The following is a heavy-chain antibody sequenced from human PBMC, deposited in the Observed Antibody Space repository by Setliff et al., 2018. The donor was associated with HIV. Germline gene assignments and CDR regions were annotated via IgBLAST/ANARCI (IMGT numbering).Heavy chain of an antibody. J-gene: IGHJ4*02. CDR3: ARDRWADSNYYFDS. CDR2: ISNGGSAK. CDR1: GFTFSSYW. Sequence: PGGSLRLSCAASGFTFSSYWMSWVRQAPGKGLEWISYISNGGSAKYYTDSVEGRFTVSRDNAKNLLYLQMDSLKGEDTALYYCARDRWADSNYYFDSWGQGTLVTVSS. D-gene: IGHD4-4*01. V-gene: IGHV3-48*04.